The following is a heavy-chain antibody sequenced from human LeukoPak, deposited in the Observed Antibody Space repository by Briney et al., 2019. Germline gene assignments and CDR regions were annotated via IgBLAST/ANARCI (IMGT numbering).Heavy chain of an antibody. CDR2: TSWNSGSI. D-gene: IGHD2-2*01. J-gene: IGHJ4*02. CDR3: AKDPGIRSRVKYYFDY. Sequence: GGSLRLSCAASGFTFSSYAMHWVRQAPGKGLEWVSGTSWNSGSIDYADSVKGRFTISRDNAKNSLYLQMNSLRAEDTALYYCAKDPGIRSRVKYYFDYWGQGTLVTVSS. V-gene: IGHV3-9*01. CDR1: GFTFSSYA.